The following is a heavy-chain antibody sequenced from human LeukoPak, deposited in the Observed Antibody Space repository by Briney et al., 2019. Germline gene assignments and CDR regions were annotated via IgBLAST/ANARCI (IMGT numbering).Heavy chain of an antibody. D-gene: IGHD3-22*01. V-gene: IGHV1-69*01. CDR1: GGTFSSHA. CDR2: IIPIFGTA. CDR3: ARDGYYDSSGYDYYYYMDV. Sequence: SVKVSCKASGGTFSSHAIRWVRQAPGQGLEWMGGIIPIFGTANYAQKFQGRVTITADESTSTAYMELSSLRSEDTAVYYCARDGYYDSSGYDYYYYMDVWGKGTTVTVSS. J-gene: IGHJ6*03.